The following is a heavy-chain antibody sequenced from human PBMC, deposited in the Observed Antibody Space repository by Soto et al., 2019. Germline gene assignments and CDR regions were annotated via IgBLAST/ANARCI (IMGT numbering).Heavy chain of an antibody. CDR2: IYYSGST. D-gene: IGHD2-2*01. J-gene: IGHJ4*02. CDR3: ARGPFQYQLQNPTLVGPVDY. Sequence: PSETLSLTCTVSGGSISSGGYYWSWIRQHPGKGLEWIGYIYYSGSTYYNPSLKSRVTISVDTSKNQFSLKLSSVTAADTAVYYWARGPFQYQLQNPTLVGPVDYWGQETLVTVSS. V-gene: IGHV4-31*03. CDR1: GGSISSGGYY.